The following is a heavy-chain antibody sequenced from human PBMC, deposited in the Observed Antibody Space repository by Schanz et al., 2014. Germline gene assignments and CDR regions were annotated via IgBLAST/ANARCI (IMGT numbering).Heavy chain of an antibody. D-gene: IGHD1-26*01. Sequence: QVQLVPSGAEVKKPGASVRLSCEASGSTFTRYDINWVRQAPGQGLEWMGWMNPNSGYTGYAQKFQGRVTMTRHTFISIAYIELSTLSSEDSSVYYCARAPVTVGPYHYYMDVWGKGTTINVSS. CDR3: ARAPVTVGPYHYYMDV. J-gene: IGHJ6*03. V-gene: IGHV1-8*02. CDR1: GSTFTRYD. CDR2: MNPNSGYT.